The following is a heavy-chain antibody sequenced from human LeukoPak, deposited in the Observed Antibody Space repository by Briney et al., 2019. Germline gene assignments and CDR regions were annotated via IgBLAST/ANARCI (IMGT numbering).Heavy chain of an antibody. J-gene: IGHJ3*02. D-gene: IGHD2-21*01. CDR2: IYYSGST. V-gene: IGHV4-59*01. Sequence: SETLSLTCTVSGGSISSYYWSWIRQPPGKGLEWIGYIYYSGSTNYNPSLKSRVTISVDTSKNQFSLKLSSVTAADTAVYYCARGCGGDCYGDAFDIWGQGTMVTVSS. CDR3: ARGCGGDCYGDAFDI. CDR1: GGSISSYY.